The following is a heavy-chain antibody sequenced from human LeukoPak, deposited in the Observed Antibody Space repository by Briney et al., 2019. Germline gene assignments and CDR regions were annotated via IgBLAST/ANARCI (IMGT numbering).Heavy chain of an antibody. J-gene: IGHJ4*02. V-gene: IGHV4-34*01. D-gene: IGHD3-3*01. CDR1: GGSFSGYY. CDR3: ARGYYDFWSGYSRAYYFDY. CDR2: INHSGST. Sequence: SETLSLTCAVYGGSFSGYYWSWIRQPPGKGLEWIGEINHSGSTNYNPSLKSRVTISVDTSKNQFSLQLNSVTPEDTAVYYCARGYYDFWSGYSRAYYFDYWGQGTLVTVSS.